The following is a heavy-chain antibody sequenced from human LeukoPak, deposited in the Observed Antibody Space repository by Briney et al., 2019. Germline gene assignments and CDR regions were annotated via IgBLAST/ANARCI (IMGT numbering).Heavy chain of an antibody. CDR2: INHSGST. Sequence: TSETLSLTCAVYGGSFSGYYWSWIRQPPGKGLEWIGEINHSGSTNYNPSLKGRVTISVDTSKNQFSLKLSSVTAADTAVYYCARAPGSDYDSSGPIDYWGQGTLVTVSS. J-gene: IGHJ4*02. CDR3: ARAPGSDYDSSGPIDY. CDR1: GGSFSGYY. D-gene: IGHD3-22*01. V-gene: IGHV4-34*01.